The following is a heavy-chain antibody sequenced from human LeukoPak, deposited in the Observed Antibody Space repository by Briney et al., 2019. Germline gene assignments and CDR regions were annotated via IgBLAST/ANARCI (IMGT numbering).Heavy chain of an antibody. J-gene: IGHJ6*02. CDR2: IKSKTDGGTT. V-gene: IGHV3-15*01. CDR3: TTDWFGEPVFYYYYGMDV. D-gene: IGHD3-10*01. Sequence: GGSLRLSCAASGFTFSSYGMHWVRQAPGKGLEWVGRIKSKTDGGTTDYAAPVKGRFTISRDDSKNTLYLQMNNLKTEDTAVYYCTTDWFGEPVFYYYYGMDVWGQGTTVTVSS. CDR1: GFTFSSYG.